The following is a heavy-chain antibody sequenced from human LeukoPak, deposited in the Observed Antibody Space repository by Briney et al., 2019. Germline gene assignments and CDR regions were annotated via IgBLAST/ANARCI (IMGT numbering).Heavy chain of an antibody. D-gene: IGHD2-15*01. CDR1: GSPFSNYW. Sequence: QPGGSLRLSCAASGSPFSNYWMSWVRQAPGKGLEWVANIKQDGSEKHYVDSVKGRFTISTDNAKNSMDLQMNSLRAEDTAVYYCAREECSGSRCYSSIPSWYFYYMDVWGKGTTVTVSS. CDR2: IKQDGSEK. V-gene: IGHV3-7*01. CDR3: AREECSGSRCYSSIPSWYFYYMDV. J-gene: IGHJ6*03.